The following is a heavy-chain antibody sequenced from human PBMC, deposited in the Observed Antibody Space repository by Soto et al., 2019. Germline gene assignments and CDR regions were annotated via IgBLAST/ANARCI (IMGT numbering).Heavy chain of an antibody. D-gene: IGHD3-3*01. CDR2: ISGYDGHT. Sequence: QVQLVQSGPELKKPGASVNVSCMSSGYSFSSYGISWVRQAPGQGLEWMGWISGYDGHTNYAQTIQGRVTMTSATSSRTISMELRSLTSDDTAVYYCARDEDGAGVDYWGQGTLVTVSS. V-gene: IGHV1-18*01. CDR3: ARDEDGAGVDY. J-gene: IGHJ4*02. CDR1: GYSFSSYG.